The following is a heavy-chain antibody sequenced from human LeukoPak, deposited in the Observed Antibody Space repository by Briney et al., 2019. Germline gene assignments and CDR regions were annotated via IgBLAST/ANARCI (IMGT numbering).Heavy chain of an antibody. J-gene: IGHJ4*02. Sequence: PGGSLRLSCAASVLSFSSFAMSWVRQGPARGLEWVSSTRGNGETFYADSVKGRFTLSSDSSRNTVYFQLNNLRVEDTAIYYCAKASWVSSTDAVRWGQGTLVTVSS. D-gene: IGHD3-16*01. CDR3: AKASWVSSTDAVR. CDR2: TRGNGET. V-gene: IGHV3-23*01. CDR1: VLSFSSFA.